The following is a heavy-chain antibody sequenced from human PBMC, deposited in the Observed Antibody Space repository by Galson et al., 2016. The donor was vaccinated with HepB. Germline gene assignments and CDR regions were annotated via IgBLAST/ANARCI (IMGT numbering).Heavy chain of an antibody. CDR3: ARGLSQYYFNY. CDR1: GFTFDDYA. D-gene: IGHD2-2*01. Sequence: SLRLSCAASGFTFDDYAMHWVRQAPGKGLEWVSGISWNSGRIGYADSVKGRFTISRDNAKNSLYPQMNSLRAEDTALYYCARGLSQYYFNYWGQGTLVTVSS. V-gene: IGHV3-9*01. CDR2: ISWNSGRI. J-gene: IGHJ4*02.